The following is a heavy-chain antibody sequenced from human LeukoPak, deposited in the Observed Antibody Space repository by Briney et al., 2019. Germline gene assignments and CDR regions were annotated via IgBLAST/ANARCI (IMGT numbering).Heavy chain of an antibody. V-gene: IGHV1-69*05. CDR2: IIPIFGTA. Sequence: SVKVSCKASGGTFSSYAISWVRQAPGQGLEWMGGIIPIFGTANYAQKFQGRVTITRNTSISTAYMELSSLRSEDTAVYYCARGDRFGVVIADYWGQGTLVTVSS. D-gene: IGHD3-3*01. J-gene: IGHJ4*02. CDR1: GGTFSSYA. CDR3: ARGDRFGVVIADY.